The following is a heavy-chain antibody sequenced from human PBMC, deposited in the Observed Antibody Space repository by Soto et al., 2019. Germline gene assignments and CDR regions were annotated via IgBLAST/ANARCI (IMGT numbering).Heavy chain of an antibody. CDR2: ISGYDGHT. D-gene: IGHD3-16*01. CDR1: GYIFSDFG. J-gene: IGHJ4*02. CDR3: AREVASRGGQYDY. V-gene: IGHV1-18*01. Sequence: QVQLVQSAAEVKNPGASVKVSCKTSGYIFSDFGIGWVRQAPGQGLEWMGWISGYDGHTNYAQNLQGRVTITTDTSTSTGYMELRGLRSADTAVYYCAREVASRGGQYDYWGQGTLVPVSS.